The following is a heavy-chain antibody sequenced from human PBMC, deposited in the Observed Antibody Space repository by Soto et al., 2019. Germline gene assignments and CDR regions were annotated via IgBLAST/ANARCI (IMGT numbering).Heavy chain of an antibody. D-gene: IGHD5-12*01. Sequence: GGSLRLSCAASGFTFSSSVMSWVRQTPAKGLEWVSSISGDGGTTYYPDSVKGRFAISRDNSRNTLYLQLSGLRAEDTAIYYCAKKFGAYDQYFQHWGQGAQVTVSS. CDR3: AKKFGAYDQYFQH. CDR2: ISGDGGTT. J-gene: IGHJ1*01. V-gene: IGHV3-23*01. CDR1: GFTFSSSV.